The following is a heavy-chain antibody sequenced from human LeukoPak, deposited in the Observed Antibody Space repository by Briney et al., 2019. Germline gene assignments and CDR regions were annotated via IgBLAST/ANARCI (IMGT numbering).Heavy chain of an antibody. J-gene: IGHJ4*02. Sequence: GALLLSCAASGLNLSSYSMNWVRQGTGEGVEGVSYISSSGSTAYYADSVKGRFTISRDNAKNSLYLQMNSLRAEDTAVYYCAREDSSGWYATYWGQGTLVTVSS. CDR3: AREDSSGWYATY. CDR2: ISSSGSTA. D-gene: IGHD6-19*01. CDR1: GLNLSSYS. V-gene: IGHV3-48*04.